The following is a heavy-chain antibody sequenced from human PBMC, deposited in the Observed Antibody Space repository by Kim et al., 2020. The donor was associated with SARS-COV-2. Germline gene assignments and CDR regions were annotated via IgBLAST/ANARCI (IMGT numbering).Heavy chain of an antibody. Sequence: ASVKVSCKASGYTFTSYGISWVRQAPGQGLEWMGWISAYNGNTNYAQKLQGRVTMTTDTSTSTAYMELRSLRSDDTAVYYCASVVLLWFGELLFGAFDIWGQGTMVTVSS. V-gene: IGHV1-18*01. CDR3: ASVVLLWFGELLFGAFDI. CDR1: GYTFTSYG. CDR2: ISAYNGNT. D-gene: IGHD3-10*01. J-gene: IGHJ3*02.